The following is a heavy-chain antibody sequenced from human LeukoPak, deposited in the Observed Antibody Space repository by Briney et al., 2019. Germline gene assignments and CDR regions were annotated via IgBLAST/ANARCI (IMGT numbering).Heavy chain of an antibody. CDR3: ARFLHGNSLNY. V-gene: IGHV5-51*01. CDR2: IYHDGSDT. CDR1: GDTFTDTY. Sequence: GESLKTSCKGSGDTFTDTYIAWVRQVAGKGLEWMGIIYHDGSDTRYSPSFEGQVTISVDHSIRTAYLQWTSLKTSDTAMYYCARFLHGNSLNYWGQGALVTVS. D-gene: IGHD1-7*01. J-gene: IGHJ4*02.